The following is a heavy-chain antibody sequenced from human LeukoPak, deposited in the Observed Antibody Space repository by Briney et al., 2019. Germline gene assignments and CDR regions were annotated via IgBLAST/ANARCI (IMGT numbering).Heavy chain of an antibody. Sequence: GGSLRLSCAASGFTFSSYAMHWVRQAPGKGLEWVAVISYDGSNKYYADSVKGRFTISRDNSKNTLYLQMNSLRAEDTAVYYCARGMVDSSGWFQHFDYWGQGTLVTVSS. CDR2: ISYDGSNK. J-gene: IGHJ4*02. CDR1: GFTFSSYA. D-gene: IGHD6-19*01. V-gene: IGHV3-30-3*01. CDR3: ARGMVDSSGWFQHFDY.